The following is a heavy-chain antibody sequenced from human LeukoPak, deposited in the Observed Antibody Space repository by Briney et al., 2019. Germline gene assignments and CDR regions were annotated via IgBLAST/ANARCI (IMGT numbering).Heavy chain of an antibody. J-gene: IGHJ4*02. CDR2: IWYDGGNK. D-gene: IGHD6-19*01. CDR1: GFTFSSYG. V-gene: IGHV3-33*01. Sequence: GGSLRLSCAASGFTFSSYGMHWVRQAPGKGLEWVAVIWYDGGNKYYADSVKGRFTISRDNSKNTLYLQMNSLRAEDTAVYYCARGGWSAVAGHFDYWGQGTLVTVSS. CDR3: ARGGWSAVAGHFDY.